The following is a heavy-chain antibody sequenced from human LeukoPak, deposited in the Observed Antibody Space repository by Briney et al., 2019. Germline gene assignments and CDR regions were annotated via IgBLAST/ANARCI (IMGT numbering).Heavy chain of an antibody. CDR3: ATLGEYHDSSGYYYN. Sequence: SETLSLTCAVYGGSFSGYYWSWIRRPPGKGLEWIGEINHSGSTNYNPSLKSRVTISVDTSKNQFSLKLTSVTAADTAVYYCATLGEYHDSSGYYYNWGQGTLVTVSS. D-gene: IGHD3-22*01. CDR1: GGSFSGYY. J-gene: IGHJ4*02. V-gene: IGHV4-34*01. CDR2: INHSGST.